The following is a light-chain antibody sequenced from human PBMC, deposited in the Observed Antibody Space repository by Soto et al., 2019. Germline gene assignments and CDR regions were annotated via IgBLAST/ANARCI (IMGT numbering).Light chain of an antibody. CDR2: ETS. CDR3: QQYGSYPLT. V-gene: IGKV3-20*01. Sequence: EVVLTQSPGALSLSPGERATLSCRASQSVDSSYFAWYQQRPGQAPRLLIYETSSRATGIPDRFSGSGSGIDFTLTVSRLEPEDFAVYFCQQYGSYPLTFGGGTKVEIK. J-gene: IGKJ4*02. CDR1: QSVDSSY.